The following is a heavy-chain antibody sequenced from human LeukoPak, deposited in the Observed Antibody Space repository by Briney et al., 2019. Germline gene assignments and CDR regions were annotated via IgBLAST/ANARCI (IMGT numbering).Heavy chain of an antibody. CDR3: AKDQSSSWYYFDY. J-gene: IGHJ4*02. CDR1: EFTLSNYW. CDR2: IRQDGNEK. Sequence: GGSLRLSCAGAEFTLSNYWMSWVRQAQGKGLEWVANIRQDGNEKYYVDSVKGRFTISRDNAKNSLYLQMNSLRAEDTALYYCAKDQSSSWYYFDYWGQGTLVNVSS. V-gene: IGHV3-7*01. D-gene: IGHD6-13*01.